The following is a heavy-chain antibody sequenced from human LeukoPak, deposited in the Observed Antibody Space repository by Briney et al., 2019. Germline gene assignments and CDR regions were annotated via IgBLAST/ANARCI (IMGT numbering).Heavy chain of an antibody. CDR3: ARDGVVFPPNWLDP. CDR1: GFTFSNYN. CDR2: IGSSGTTR. V-gene: IGHV3-48*01. J-gene: IGHJ5*02. Sequence: GGSLRLSCAASGFTFSNYNMNWVRRAPGKGLECVSYIGSSGTTRYYADSVKGRFTISRNNAKDSLYLQMNSLRVEDTAVYYCARDGVVFPPNWLDPWGQGTLVTVSS. D-gene: IGHD3-3*01.